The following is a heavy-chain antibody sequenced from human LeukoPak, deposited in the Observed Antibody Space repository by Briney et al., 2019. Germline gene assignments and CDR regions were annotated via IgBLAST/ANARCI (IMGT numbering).Heavy chain of an antibody. D-gene: IGHD5-12*01. CDR2: MNPNSGNT. J-gene: IGHJ4*02. CDR3: ARVDIVATKGYYFDY. CDR1: GYTFTSYD. Sequence: GASVKVSCKASGYTFTSYDINWVRQATGQGLEWMGWMNPNSGNTGYAQKFQGRVTMTRNTSISTAYMELGSLRSEDTAVYYCARVDIVATKGYYFDYWGQGTLVTVSS. V-gene: IGHV1-8*01.